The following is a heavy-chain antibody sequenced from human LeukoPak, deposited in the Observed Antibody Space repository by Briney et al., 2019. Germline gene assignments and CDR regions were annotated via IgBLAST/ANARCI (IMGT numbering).Heavy chain of an antibody. V-gene: IGHV1-8*01. D-gene: IGHD4-11*01. Sequence: ASVKVSCKASGYTFTSYDINWVRQATGQGLEWMGWMNPNSGNTGYAQRFQGRVTMTRNTSISTAYMELSSLRSEDTAVYYCARGLRLGSKPSWSDPWGQGTLVTVSS. CDR2: MNPNSGNT. J-gene: IGHJ5*02. CDR1: GYTFTSYD. CDR3: ARGLRLGSKPSWSDP.